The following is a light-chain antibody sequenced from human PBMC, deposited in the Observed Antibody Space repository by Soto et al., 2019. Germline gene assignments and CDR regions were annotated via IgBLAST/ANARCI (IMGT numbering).Light chain of an antibody. CDR2: AAS. CDR3: QQSYSTPAGDLNT. V-gene: IGKV1-39*01. CDR1: QSISSY. Sequence: DIQMTQSPSSLSASVGDRVTITCRASQSISSYLNWYQQKPGKAPKLLIYAASSLQSGVPSRFSGSGSGTDFTLTISSLQPEDIATYFCQQSYSTPAGDLNTFGQGTKLEIK. J-gene: IGKJ2*01.